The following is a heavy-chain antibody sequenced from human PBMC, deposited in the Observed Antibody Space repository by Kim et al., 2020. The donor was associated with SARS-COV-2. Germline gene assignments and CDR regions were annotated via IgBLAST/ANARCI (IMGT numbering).Heavy chain of an antibody. J-gene: IGHJ4*02. D-gene: IGHD3-9*01. CDR3: ARGTYYDILTGSDY. Sequence: AQKIQGRVTMTTDTSTSTAYMELRSLRSDDTAVYYCARGTYYDILTGSDYWGQGTLVTVSS. V-gene: IGHV1-18*01.